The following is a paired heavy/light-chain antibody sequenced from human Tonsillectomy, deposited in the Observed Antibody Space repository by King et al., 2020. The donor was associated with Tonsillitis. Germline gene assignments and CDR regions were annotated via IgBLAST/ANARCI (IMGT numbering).Heavy chain of an antibody. CDR2: ISSRSSSI. D-gene: IGHD2-8*02. Sequence: VQLVESGGGLVQPGGSLRLSCAASGFTFSTYSMNWVRQAPGKGLEWLSYISSRSSSIYYADSVKGRFTVSRDNTKNSLYLQMNNLRVEDTAVYYCARDPWHPTTGHAFDIWGRGTMVTVSS. CDR1: GFTFSTYS. J-gene: IGHJ3*02. V-gene: IGHV3-48*01. CDR3: ARDPWHPTTGHAFDI.
Light chain of an antibody. Sequence: IQLTQSPSSLSAPVGDRVTITCRASQGIGSYLVWYQQKLGKAPKLLIYAASTLQSGVPSRFSGSGSGTDFTLTISSLQPEDFATYYCQQLNSYPFTFGGGTKVEIK. CDR2: AAS. CDR1: QGIGSY. CDR3: QQLNSYPFT. J-gene: IGKJ4*01. V-gene: IGKV1-9*01.